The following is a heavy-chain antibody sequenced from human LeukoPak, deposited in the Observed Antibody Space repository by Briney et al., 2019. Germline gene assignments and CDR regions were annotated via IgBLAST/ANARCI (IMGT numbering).Heavy chain of an antibody. J-gene: IGHJ3*02. V-gene: IGHV3-23*01. CDR1: GFNFSGYA. CDR2: ISGSGGST. D-gene: IGHD4-17*01. Sequence: GGSLRLSCAASGFNFSGYAMSWVRQAPGKGLEWVSAISGSGGSTYYADSVKGRFTISRDNSKNMLYLQVNSLRAEDTAVYYCARGQTTVMAFDIWGQGTMVTVSS. CDR3: ARGQTTVMAFDI.